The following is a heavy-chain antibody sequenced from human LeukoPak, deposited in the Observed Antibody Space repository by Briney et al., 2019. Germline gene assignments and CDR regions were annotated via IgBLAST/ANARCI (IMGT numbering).Heavy chain of an antibody. Sequence: GGSLRLSSAASGFTFSSYPMSWVRQAPGKGLQWVSGISGLGDTTYYADSVRGRFTISRDNSKNSLYLQMNSLRAEDTAVYYCARDRGNDFWSGYYAHWGQGTLVTVSS. CDR1: GFTFSSYP. D-gene: IGHD3-3*01. V-gene: IGHV3-23*01. J-gene: IGHJ4*02. CDR2: ISGLGDTT. CDR3: ARDRGNDFWSGYYAH.